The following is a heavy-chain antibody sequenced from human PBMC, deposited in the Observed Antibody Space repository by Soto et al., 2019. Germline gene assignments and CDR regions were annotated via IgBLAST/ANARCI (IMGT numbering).Heavy chain of an antibody. Sequence: EVQLLESGGGLVQPGGSLRLSCAASGFTFSSYAMSWVRQAPGKGLEWVSAISGSGGSTYYADSVKGRFTISRDNSKNTLYLQMNSLRAEDTAVYYCAKGLFFYGGNSAFFDYWGQGTLVTVSS. V-gene: IGHV3-23*01. J-gene: IGHJ4*02. D-gene: IGHD4-17*01. CDR1: GFTFSSYA. CDR2: ISGSGGST. CDR3: AKGLFFYGGNSAFFDY.